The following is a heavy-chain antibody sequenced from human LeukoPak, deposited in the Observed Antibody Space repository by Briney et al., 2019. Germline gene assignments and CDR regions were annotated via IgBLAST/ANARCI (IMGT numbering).Heavy chain of an antibody. Sequence: GGSLRLSCAASGFTFSSYEMNWVRQAPGKVLEWVSSISRGGSPIFYADSVRGRFTTSRDNAKKSLFLQMTSLRAEDTAVYYCTRVSWRGEIFWGQGTLVSVSS. CDR2: ISRGGSPI. J-gene: IGHJ4*02. V-gene: IGHV3-48*03. D-gene: IGHD3-3*01. CDR1: GFTFSSYE. CDR3: TRVSWRGEIF.